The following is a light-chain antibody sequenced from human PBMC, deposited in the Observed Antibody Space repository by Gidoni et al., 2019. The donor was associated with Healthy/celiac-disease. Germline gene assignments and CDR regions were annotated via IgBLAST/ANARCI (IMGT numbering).Light chain of an antibody. CDR1: NIGSKS. CDR2: YDT. J-gene: IGLJ7*01. V-gene: IGLV3-21*04. Sequence: SYVLTQPPSVSVAPGKTARITSGGNNIGSKSVHWYQHKPGQAPVLVIYYDTDRPSGIPDRFSGSNSGNTATLTISRVEAGDEADYYCQVWDSSSDSGVFGGGTQLTVL. CDR3: QVWDSSSDSGV.